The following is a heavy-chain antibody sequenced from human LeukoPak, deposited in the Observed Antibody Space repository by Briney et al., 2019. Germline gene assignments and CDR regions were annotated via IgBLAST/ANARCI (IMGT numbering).Heavy chain of an antibody. J-gene: IGHJ5*02. CDR3: ASAGHCANGVCRNWFGP. CDR2: IYSGGST. V-gene: IGHV4-61*02. CDR1: GASMSSDGYY. D-gene: IGHD2-8*01. Sequence: SETLSLTCNVSGASMSSDGYYWNWIRQPAGKGLEWIGRIYSGGSTNYNPSLKSRVTLSVDTSKNRLSLKLSYVNAADTAVYYCASAGHCANGVCRNWFGPWGQGILVTVSS.